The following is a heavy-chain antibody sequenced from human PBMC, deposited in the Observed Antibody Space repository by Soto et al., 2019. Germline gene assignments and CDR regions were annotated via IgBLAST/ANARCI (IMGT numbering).Heavy chain of an antibody. CDR3: ARSTGYDYRLYYYYGMDV. V-gene: IGHV1-69*06. CDR2: IIPIFGTA. CDR1: GGTFSSYA. J-gene: IGHJ6*02. Sequence: ASVKVSCKASGGTFSSYAISWVRQAPGQGLEWMGGIIPIFGTANYAQKFQGRATITADKSTSTAYMELSSLRSEDTAVYYCARSTGYDYRLYYYYGMDVWGQGTTVTVSS. D-gene: IGHD3-22*01.